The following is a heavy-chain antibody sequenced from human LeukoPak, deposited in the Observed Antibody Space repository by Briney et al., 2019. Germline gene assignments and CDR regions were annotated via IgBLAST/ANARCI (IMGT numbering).Heavy chain of an antibody. CDR3: TRDLVGYYYDSSGYLGGAFDI. Sequence: GGSLRLSCTASGFTFGDYAMSWVRQAPGKGLEWVGFIRSKAYGGTTEYAASVKGRFTISRDDSKSIAYLQMNSLTTEDTAVYYCTRDLVGYYYDSSGYLGGAFDIWGQGTMVTVSS. D-gene: IGHD3-22*01. CDR1: GFTFGDYA. J-gene: IGHJ3*02. V-gene: IGHV3-49*04. CDR2: IRSKAYGGTT.